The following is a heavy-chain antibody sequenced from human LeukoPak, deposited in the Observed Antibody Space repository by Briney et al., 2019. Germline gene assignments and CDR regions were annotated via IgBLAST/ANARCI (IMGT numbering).Heavy chain of an antibody. D-gene: IGHD6-13*01. CDR1: GFSFTEYQ. J-gene: IGHJ4*02. CDR3: TRVFRSTLAGGDY. CDR2: IKQNGYDK. V-gene: IGHV3-7*01. Sequence: GGSLRLSCAASGFSFTEYQMSWVRQAPGKGLEWVAMIKQNGYDKYYVESVKGRFTISRDNARNTLDLQMNRLRDDDTAVYYCTRVFRSTLAGGDYWGQGTLVSVSS.